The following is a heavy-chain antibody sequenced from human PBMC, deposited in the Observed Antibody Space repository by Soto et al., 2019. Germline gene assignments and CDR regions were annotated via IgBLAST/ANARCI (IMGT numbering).Heavy chain of an antibody. Sequence: QVQLVESGGGWVKPGGSLRLSCAAYGFTFSDYYMSWIRQAPGKGLEWVSYISSSGSSIYYADPVKGRFTISRDNAKNSLYLQMNSLRAEDTAVYYCARDRVFPGWFDPWGQGTLVTVSS. CDR1: GFTFSDYY. V-gene: IGHV3-11*01. J-gene: IGHJ5*02. CDR2: ISSSGSSI. CDR3: ARDRVFPGWFDP.